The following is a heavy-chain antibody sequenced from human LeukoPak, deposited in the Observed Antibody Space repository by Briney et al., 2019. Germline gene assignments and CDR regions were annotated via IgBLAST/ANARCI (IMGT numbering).Heavy chain of an antibody. CDR3: AKVDILTGYGMDV. CDR2: ISGSGGST. J-gene: IGHJ6*02. Sequence: GGSLRLSCAASGFTFSSYAMSWVRQAPGKGLEWVSAISGSGGSTYYTDSVKGRFTISRDNSKNTLYLQMNSLRAEDTAVYYCAKVDILTGYGMDVWGQGTTVTVSS. CDR1: GFTFSSYA. D-gene: IGHD3-9*01. V-gene: IGHV3-23*01.